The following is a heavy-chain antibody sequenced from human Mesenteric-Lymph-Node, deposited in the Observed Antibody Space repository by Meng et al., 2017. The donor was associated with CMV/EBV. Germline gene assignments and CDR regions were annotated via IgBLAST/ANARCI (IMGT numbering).Heavy chain of an antibody. J-gene: IGHJ3*02. V-gene: IGHV3-11*04. CDR1: GFTFSDYY. CDR2: ISNTGTAI. CDR3: ARELEYQLPDDAFDI. Sequence: GGSLRLSCAASGFTFSDYYMNWIRQAPGKGLEWVSYISNTGTAIYYAESVKGRFTISRDNAKNSLYLQMNSLRAEDTAVYYCARELEYQLPDDAFDIWGQGTMVTVSS. D-gene: IGHD2-2*01.